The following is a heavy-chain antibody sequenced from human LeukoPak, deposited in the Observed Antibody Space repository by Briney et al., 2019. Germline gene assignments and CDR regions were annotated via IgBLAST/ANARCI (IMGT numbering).Heavy chain of an antibody. CDR2: TYYRSKWFN. CDR3: ARSDGPLDY. V-gene: IGHV6-1*01. J-gene: IGHJ4*02. Sequence: SQTLSLTCAISGDSVSNNSATWNWIRQSPSRGLEWLGRTYYRSKWFNGYTLSVKSRITIKADTSKNQFSLQLNSVTPEDTAVYYCARSDGPLDYWGQGILVTVSS. D-gene: IGHD5-24*01. CDR1: GDSVSNNSAT.